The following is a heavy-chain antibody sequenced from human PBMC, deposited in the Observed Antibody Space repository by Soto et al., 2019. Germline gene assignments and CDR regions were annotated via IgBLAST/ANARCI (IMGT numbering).Heavy chain of an antibody. J-gene: IGHJ6*02. CDR2: ISYDGTNK. D-gene: IGHD4-17*01. CDR3: AKDLQSYGDYDYYCYGMDV. V-gene: IGHV3-30*18. CDR1: GFTFSTYG. Sequence: QVQLVESGGGEVQPGRSLTLSCAASGFTFSTYGMHWVRQTPGKGLEWVAVISYDGTNKFYSDSVKGRFTISRDNFKNTLTLQMNSQSADDTAVYSCAKDLQSYGDYDYYCYGMDVWGLGTRVTVSS.